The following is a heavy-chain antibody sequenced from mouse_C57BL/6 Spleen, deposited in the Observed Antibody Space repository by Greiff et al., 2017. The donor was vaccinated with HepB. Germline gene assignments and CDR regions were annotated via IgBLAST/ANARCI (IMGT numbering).Heavy chain of an antibody. CDR1: GYTFTDYE. CDR3: TGTGLGDY. Sequence: VKVVESGAELVRPGASVTLSCKASGYTFTDYEMHWVKQTPVHGLEWIGAIDPETGGTAYNQKFKGKAILTADKSSSTAYMELRSLTSEDSAVYYCTGTGLGDYWGQGTTLTVSS. V-gene: IGHV1-15*01. D-gene: IGHD3-1*01. J-gene: IGHJ2*01. CDR2: IDPETGGT.